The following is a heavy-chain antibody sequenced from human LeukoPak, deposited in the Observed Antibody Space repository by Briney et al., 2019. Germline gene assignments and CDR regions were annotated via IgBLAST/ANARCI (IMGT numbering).Heavy chain of an antibody. CDR3: ARDSSLGYYDSSGYYGY. V-gene: IGHV4-34*01. CDR2: INHSGST. Sequence: PSETLSLTCAVYGGSFSGYYWSWIRQPPGKGLEWIGEINHSGSTNYNPSLKSRVTISVDTSKNQFSLKLSSVSAADTAVYYCARDSSLGYYDSSGYYGYWGQGTLVTVSS. J-gene: IGHJ4*02. D-gene: IGHD3-22*01. CDR1: GGSFSGYY.